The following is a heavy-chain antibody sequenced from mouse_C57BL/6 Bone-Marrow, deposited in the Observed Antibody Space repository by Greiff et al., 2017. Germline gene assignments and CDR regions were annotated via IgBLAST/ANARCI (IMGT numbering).Heavy chain of an antibody. CDR3: ARGCYDSTYGYFDV. Sequence: QVHVKQSGAELVRPGASVKLSCKTSGYIFTSYWIHWVKQRSGQGLEWIARIFPGTDNTYYNEKFKGKATLTADKSSSTAYMHLSRLKSEDSAVYFCARGCYDSTYGYFDVWGAGTTVTVAS. V-gene: IGHV1S132*01. CDR2: IFPGTDNT. D-gene: IGHD1-1*01. J-gene: IGHJ1*01. CDR1: GYIFTSYW.